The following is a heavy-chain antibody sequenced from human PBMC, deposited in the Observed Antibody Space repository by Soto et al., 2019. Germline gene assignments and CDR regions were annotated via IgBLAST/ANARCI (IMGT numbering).Heavy chain of an antibody. CDR3: ARARRETYCSGGSCYSAWFDP. CDR2: IYHSGST. V-gene: IGHV4-4*02. CDR1: SGSISSSNW. Sequence: PSETLSLTCAVSSGSISSSNWWSWVRQPPGKGLEWIGEIYHSGSTNYNPSLKSRVTISVDKSKNQFSLKLSSVTAADTAVYYCARARRETYCSGGSCYSAWFDPWGQGTLVTVSS. D-gene: IGHD2-15*01. J-gene: IGHJ5*02.